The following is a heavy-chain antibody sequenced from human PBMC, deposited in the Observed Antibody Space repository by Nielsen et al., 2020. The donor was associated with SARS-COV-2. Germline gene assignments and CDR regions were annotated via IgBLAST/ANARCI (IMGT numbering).Heavy chain of an antibody. Sequence: GGSLRLSCAASGFTFSSYEMNWVRQAPGKGLEWVSYISSSSSTIYYADSVKGRFTLSRDNSKNTLYLQMNTLRAEDTALYYCAGGRQFCGGDCYCHYWGQGTLVTVSS. J-gene: IGHJ4*02. CDR2: ISSSSSTI. V-gene: IGHV3-48*03. CDR1: GFTFSSYE. CDR3: AGGRQFCGGDCYCHY. D-gene: IGHD2-21*02.